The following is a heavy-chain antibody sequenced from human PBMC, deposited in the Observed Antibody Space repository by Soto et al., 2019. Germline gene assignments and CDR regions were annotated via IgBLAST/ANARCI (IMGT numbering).Heavy chain of an antibody. CDR3: AREETTLAAFDI. J-gene: IGHJ3*02. V-gene: IGHV1-69*13. CDR2: IIPIFGTA. CDR1: GGTFSSYA. D-gene: IGHD1-7*01. Sequence: SVKGSFKASGGTFSSYAISWVRQAPGQGLEWMGGIIPIFGTANYAQKFQGRVTITADESTSTAYMELSSLRSEDTAVYYCAREETTLAAFDIWGQGTMVTVSS.